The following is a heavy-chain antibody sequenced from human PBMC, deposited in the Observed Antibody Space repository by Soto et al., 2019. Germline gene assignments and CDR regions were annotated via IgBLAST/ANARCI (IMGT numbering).Heavy chain of an antibody. D-gene: IGHD2-2*01. CDR1: GFTFTNFA. V-gene: IGHV3-23*01. J-gene: IGHJ4*02. Sequence: GWSLRLSCAASGFTFTNFAMNWVRQAPGKGLEWVSVISGTGDTTYNADSVKGRFTISRDNSMNTAFLQMNSLRAEDTALYYCAKGYCSSTSCSFDYWGQGTLVTVSS. CDR2: ISGTGDTT. CDR3: AKGYCSSTSCSFDY.